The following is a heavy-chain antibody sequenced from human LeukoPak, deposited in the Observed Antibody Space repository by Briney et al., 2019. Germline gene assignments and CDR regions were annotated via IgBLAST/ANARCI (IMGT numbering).Heavy chain of an antibody. CDR2: IIPIFGTA. J-gene: IGHJ4*02. D-gene: IGHD2-15*01. CDR1: GGTFSSYA. V-gene: IGHV1-69*05. Sequence: SVKVSCKASGGTFSSYAISWVRQAPGQGLEWMGGIIPIFGTANYAQKFQGRVTITTDESTSPAYMELSSLRSEDTAVYYCASDLLGPSDYWGQGTLVTVSS. CDR3: ASDLLGPSDY.